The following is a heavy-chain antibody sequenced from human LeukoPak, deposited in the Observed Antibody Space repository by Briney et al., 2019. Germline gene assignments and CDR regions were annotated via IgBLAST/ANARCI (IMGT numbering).Heavy chain of an antibody. Sequence: PGGSLRLSCAASGFTLSSYWMRWVRQAPGKGLVWVSRINNDASSTNYADSVKGRFTISRDNAKNTLYLQMNSLRTEDTAVYYCASVTVLGKRNAFDNWGQGIMVTVSS. J-gene: IGHJ3*02. CDR2: INNDASST. CDR1: GFTLSSYW. V-gene: IGHV3-74*01. D-gene: IGHD7-27*01. CDR3: ASVTVLGKRNAFDN.